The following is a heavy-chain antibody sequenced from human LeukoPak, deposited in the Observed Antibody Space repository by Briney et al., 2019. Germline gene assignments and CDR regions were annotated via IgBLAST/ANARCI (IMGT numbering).Heavy chain of an antibody. J-gene: IGHJ4*02. CDR2: IRYDGSNK. D-gene: IGHD1-26*01. CDR1: GFTFSSYG. V-gene: IGHV3-30*02. CDR3: AKDRLVGATDDY. Sequence: PGGSLRLSCAASGFTFSSYGMHWLRQAPGKGLEWVACIRYDGSNKYYADSVKGRFTISRDNSKNTLYLQMNSLRTEDTAVYYCAKDRLVGATDDYWGQGTLVTVSS.